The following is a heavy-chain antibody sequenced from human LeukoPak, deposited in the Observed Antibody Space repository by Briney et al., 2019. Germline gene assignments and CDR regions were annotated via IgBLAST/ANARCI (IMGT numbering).Heavy chain of an antibody. V-gene: IGHV3-11*04. J-gene: IGHJ4*02. CDR2: ISSSGSAI. D-gene: IGHD3-16*01. CDR1: GFTFSDSY. CDR3: ARANRNLGY. Sequence: GGSLRLSCAASGFTFSDSYMRWVRQAPGKGLEWVSYISSSGSAIYYADSVKGRFTISRDNAKNSLYLQMNSPRAEDTAVYYCARANRNLGYWGQGTLVTVSS.